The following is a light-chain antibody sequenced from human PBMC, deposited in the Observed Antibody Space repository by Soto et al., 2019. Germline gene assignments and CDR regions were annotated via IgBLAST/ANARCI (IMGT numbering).Light chain of an antibody. CDR2: GNT. Sequence: QSVLTQPPSVSGAPGQRVTISCTGSSSNIGAGHDVHWYQQVPGTAPKLLVSGNTNRPSGVPDRFSGSNSGTSASLAITGLQAEDDAVYYCQSFDSSLNGWVFGGGTKVTVL. V-gene: IGLV1-40*01. CDR3: QSFDSSLNGWV. CDR1: SSNIGAGHD. J-gene: IGLJ3*02.